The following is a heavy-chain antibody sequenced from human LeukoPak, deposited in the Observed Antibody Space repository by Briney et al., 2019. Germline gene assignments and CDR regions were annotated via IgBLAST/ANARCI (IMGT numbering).Heavy chain of an antibody. V-gene: IGHV3-23*01. D-gene: IGHD3-22*01. CDR3: AKGPLYYYDSSGIDP. J-gene: IGHJ5*02. CDR2: ISGSGGST. CDR1: GFTFSSYA. Sequence: GGSLRLSCAASGFTFSSYAMSWVRQAPGKGLEWVSAISGSGGSTYYADSVKGRFTISRDNSKNTLYLQMNSLRAEDTAVYYCAKGPLYYYDSSGIDPWGQGTLATVSS.